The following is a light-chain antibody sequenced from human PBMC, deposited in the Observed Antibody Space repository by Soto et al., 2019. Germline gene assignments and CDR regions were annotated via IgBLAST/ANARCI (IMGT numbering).Light chain of an antibody. CDR2: GAS. CDR1: QSVSSSY. CDR3: QQYGSSPTIT. Sequence: EIVLTHSPGTLSLSPGERATLSCRASQSVSSSYLAWYQQKPGQAPRLLISGASSRTTGIPDRFSGSGSGTDFTLTISRLEPEDFAVYYCQQYGSSPTITFGQGTRLEI. J-gene: IGKJ5*01. V-gene: IGKV3-20*01.